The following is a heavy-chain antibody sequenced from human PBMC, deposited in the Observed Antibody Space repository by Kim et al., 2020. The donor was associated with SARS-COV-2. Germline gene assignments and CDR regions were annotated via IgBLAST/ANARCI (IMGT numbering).Heavy chain of an antibody. CDR2: ISYDGSNK. Sequence: GGSLRLSCAASGFTFSSYAMHWVRQAPGKGLEWVAVISYDGSNKYYADSVKGRFTISRDNSKNTLYLQMNSLRAEDTAVYYCARISGSYSSGSFDIWGQG. CDR3: ARISGSYSSGSFDI. CDR1: GFTFSSYA. D-gene: IGHD1-26*01. V-gene: IGHV3-30*04. J-gene: IGHJ3*02.